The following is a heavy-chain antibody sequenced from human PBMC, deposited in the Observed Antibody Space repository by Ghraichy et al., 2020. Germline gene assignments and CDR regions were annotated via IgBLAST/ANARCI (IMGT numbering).Heavy chain of an antibody. CDR2: IYWDDDK. Sequence: SGPTLVKPTQTLTLTCTFSGFSLSTSGVGVGWIRQPPGKALEWLALIYWDDDKRYSPSLKSRLTITKDTSKKQVVLTMTNMDPADTATYYCAHRGHDYDAFDIWGQGTMVTVS. V-gene: IGHV2-5*02. J-gene: IGHJ3*02. CDR3: AHRGHDYDAFDI. D-gene: IGHD4-11*01. CDR1: GFSLSTSGVG.